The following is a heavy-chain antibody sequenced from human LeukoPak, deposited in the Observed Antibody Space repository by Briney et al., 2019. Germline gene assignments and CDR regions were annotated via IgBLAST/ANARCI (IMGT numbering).Heavy chain of an antibody. CDR2: IYHSGST. J-gene: IGHJ4*02. D-gene: IGHD6-6*01. CDR3: AGQGIAARVEN. CDR1: GYSISSGYY. V-gene: IGHV4-38-2*02. Sequence: TSETLSLTCTVSGYSISSGYYWGWIRQPPGKGLEWIGSIYHSGSTYYNPSLKSRVTISVDTSKNQFSLKLSSVTAADTAVYYCAGQGIAARVENWGQGTLVTVSS.